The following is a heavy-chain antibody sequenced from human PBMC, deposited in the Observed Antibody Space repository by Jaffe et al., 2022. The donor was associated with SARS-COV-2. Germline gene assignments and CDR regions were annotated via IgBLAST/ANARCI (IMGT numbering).Heavy chain of an antibody. CDR1: GGSLSSGPYF. Sequence: QVQLQESGPGLVKPSQTLSLTCTVSGGSLSSGPYFWSWIRQPAGKGLEWIGRIYTSGGTNYNPSLKSRVTISVDTSKNQFSLNLNSVTAGDTAVYYCARDWRYYDGRDYYYVLGLNWGQGTLVTVSS. CDR3: ARDWRYYDGRDYYYVLGLN. D-gene: IGHD3-22*01. V-gene: IGHV4-61*02. CDR2: IYTSGGT. J-gene: IGHJ4*02.